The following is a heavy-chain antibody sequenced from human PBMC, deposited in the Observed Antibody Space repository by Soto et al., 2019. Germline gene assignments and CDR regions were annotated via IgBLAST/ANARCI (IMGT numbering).Heavy chain of an antibody. CDR1: GYIFTSHG. V-gene: IGHV1-18*01. CDR2: ISGFNGNT. CDR3: ARDHIVTMVRGVKNDY. Sequence: QVQLVQSGAEVRKPGASVKVSCKASGYIFTSHGISWVRQVPGQGLEWMGWISGFNGNTNYAQKFQDRVTMTTDTSTSTAYMELRSRRSDDTAVYYCARDHIVTMVRGVKNDYWGQGTLVTVSS. D-gene: IGHD3-10*01. J-gene: IGHJ4*02.